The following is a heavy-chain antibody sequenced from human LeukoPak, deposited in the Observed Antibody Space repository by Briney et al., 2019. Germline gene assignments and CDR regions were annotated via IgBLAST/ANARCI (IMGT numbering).Heavy chain of an antibody. CDR3: ARARSPLLDSSTPYDAFDI. Sequence: SVKVSCKASGGTFSSYAISWVRQAPGQGLEWMGGIIPIFGTANYAQKFQGGVTITTDESTSTAYMELSSLRSEDTAVYYCARARSPLLDSSTPYDAFDIWGQGTMVTVSS. CDR2: IIPIFGTA. J-gene: IGHJ3*02. D-gene: IGHD2-2*01. V-gene: IGHV1-69*05. CDR1: GGTFSSYA.